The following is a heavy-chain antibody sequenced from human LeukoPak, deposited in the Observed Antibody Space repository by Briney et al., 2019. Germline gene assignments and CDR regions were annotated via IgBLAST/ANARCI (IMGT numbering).Heavy chain of an antibody. V-gene: IGHV4-39*01. J-gene: IGHJ4*02. CDR1: LGSISSSSYY. D-gene: IGHD2-21*01. Sequence: SETLSLTCTVSLGSISSSSYYWGWIRQPPGTGLEWIGSIYYSGSTYYNPSLKSRVTISVDTSKNQFSLKLSSVTAADTAVYYCASYCGGDCYTPADYWGQGTLVTVSS. CDR2: IYYSGST. CDR3: ASYCGGDCYTPADY.